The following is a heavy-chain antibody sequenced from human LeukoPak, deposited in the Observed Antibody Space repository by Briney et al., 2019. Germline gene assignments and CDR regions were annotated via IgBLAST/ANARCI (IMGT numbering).Heavy chain of an antibody. CDR1: GYTFTGYY. Sequence: GASVKVSCKASGYTFTGYYMHWVRQAPGQGLEWMGWINPNSGGTNYAQKFQGRVTMTRDTSISTAYMELSRLRSDDTAVYYCARGSSGSYPVEFYWGQGTLVTVSS. CDR2: INPNSGGT. J-gene: IGHJ4*02. V-gene: IGHV1-2*02. D-gene: IGHD1-26*01. CDR3: ARGSSGSYPVEFY.